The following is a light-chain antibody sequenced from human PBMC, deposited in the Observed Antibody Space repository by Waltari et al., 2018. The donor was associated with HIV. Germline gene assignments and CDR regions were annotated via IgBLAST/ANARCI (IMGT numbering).Light chain of an antibody. Sequence: SAVTQPASVSGLPGQSITIPCPCADSHFALYHFFSWYQQHPGKFPRLIVYDVDSRASGISARFSGSKSGHTASLNISGLRAEDEADYYCASFTDDNTLLFGGGTKVTVL. V-gene: IGLV2-14*03. CDR2: DVD. CDR1: DSHFALYHF. CDR3: ASFTDDNTLL. J-gene: IGLJ3*02.